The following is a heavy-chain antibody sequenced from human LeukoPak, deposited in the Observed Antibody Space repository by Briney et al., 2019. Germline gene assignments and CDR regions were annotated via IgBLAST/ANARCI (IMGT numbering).Heavy chain of an antibody. D-gene: IGHD3-9*01. V-gene: IGHV1-69*06. CDR1: GGTFSSYA. CDR2: IIPIFGTA. J-gene: IGHJ4*02. CDR3: AKLGDILTGYPYYFDC. Sequence: GASVKVSCKASGGTFSSYAISWVRQAPGQGLEWMGGIIPIFGTANYAQKFQSRVTITADKSTSTAYMELSSLRSEDTAVYYCAKLGDILTGYPYYFDCWGQGTLVTVSS.